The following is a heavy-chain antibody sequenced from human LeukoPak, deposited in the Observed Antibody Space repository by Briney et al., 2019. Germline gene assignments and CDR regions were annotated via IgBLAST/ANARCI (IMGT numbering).Heavy chain of an antibody. CDR2: MNPNSGNT. V-gene: IGHV1-8*01. CDR3: ARLGEYSNWFDP. J-gene: IGHJ5*02. CDR1: GYTFISYD. D-gene: IGHD3-16*01. Sequence: ASVKASCKASGYTFISYDINWVRQATGQGLEWMGWMNPNSGNTGYAQKFQGRVTMTRSTSINTAYMELSSLTSDDTAVYYCARLGEYSNWFDPWGQGTLVIVSS.